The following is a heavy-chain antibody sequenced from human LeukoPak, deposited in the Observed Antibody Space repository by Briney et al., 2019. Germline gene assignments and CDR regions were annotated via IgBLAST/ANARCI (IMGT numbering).Heavy chain of an antibody. V-gene: IGHV3-30-3*01. CDR2: ISYDGSNK. J-gene: IGHJ4*02. Sequence: GRSLRLSCAAYGFTFSSYAMHWVRQAPGKGLEWVAVISYDGSNKYYADSVKGRFTISRDNSKNTLYLQMNSLRAEDTAVYYCAGSTPPAGILNLSFDYWGQGTLVTVSS. D-gene: IGHD6-13*01. CDR3: AGSTPPAGILNLSFDY. CDR1: GFTFSSYA.